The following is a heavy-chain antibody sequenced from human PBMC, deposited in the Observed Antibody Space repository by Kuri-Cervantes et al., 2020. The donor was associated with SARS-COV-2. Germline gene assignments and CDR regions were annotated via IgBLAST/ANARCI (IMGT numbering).Heavy chain of an antibody. V-gene: IGHV4-59*01. CDR2: VHYSGTT. CDR3: ARGGWSLDC. D-gene: IGHD2-15*01. CDR1: ADCISSTY. Sequence: SESLSLTCDVCADCISSTYWSWIRQPPGRGLEWIGFVHYSGTTSYSPSLKSRVTMSVDTSKNHFSLKLSSVTTADTAVCYCARGGWSLDCCGQGTLVTVSS. J-gene: IGHJ4*02.